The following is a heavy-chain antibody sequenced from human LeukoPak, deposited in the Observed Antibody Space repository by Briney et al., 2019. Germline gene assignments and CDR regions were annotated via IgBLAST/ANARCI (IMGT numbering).Heavy chain of an antibody. Sequence: SETLSLTCTVSGGSISTYYWTWIRQPPGKGLEWIGYIIYNGRTDYNPSLKSRVTISLDTSKNQSSLKLSSVTAPDTAVYYCAKWGYYYDSSAYVAPTDDSWGQGTLVTVSS. CDR3: AKWGYYYDSSAYVAPTDDS. D-gene: IGHD3-22*01. CDR2: IIYNGRT. J-gene: IGHJ4*02. V-gene: IGHV4-59*01. CDR1: GGSISTYY.